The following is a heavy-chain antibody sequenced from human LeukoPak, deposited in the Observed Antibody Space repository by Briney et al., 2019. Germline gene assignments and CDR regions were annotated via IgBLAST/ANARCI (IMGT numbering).Heavy chain of an antibody. D-gene: IGHD1-1*01. CDR3: TRQHTAWYVDY. CDR2: VSASGAST. V-gene: IGHV3-23*01. Sequence: GGSLRLSCAASVFSFSNYAMSWVRQAPGKGLEWVSGVSASGASTYSEDSVKGRFIISRDNSDNTVFLHMNSLRAEDTAVYYCTRQHTAWYVDYWGQGILVTVSS. CDR1: VFSFSNYA. J-gene: IGHJ4*02.